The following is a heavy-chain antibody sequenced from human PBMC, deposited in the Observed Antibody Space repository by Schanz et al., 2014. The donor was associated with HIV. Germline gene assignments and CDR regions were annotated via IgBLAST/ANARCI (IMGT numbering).Heavy chain of an antibody. Sequence: QVQLVESGGGVVQPGRSLRLSCAASGFTFSTFGMHWVRQAPGKGLEWVAVLWYDGSYKSYADSVTGRFTISRDNSKNTLYLQMNSLRAEDTAVYYCAKCPTMVRGTGMDVWGQGTTVTVSS. CDR2: LWYDGSYK. J-gene: IGHJ6*02. CDR1: GFTFSTFG. V-gene: IGHV3-33*06. D-gene: IGHD3-10*01. CDR3: AKCPTMVRGTGMDV.